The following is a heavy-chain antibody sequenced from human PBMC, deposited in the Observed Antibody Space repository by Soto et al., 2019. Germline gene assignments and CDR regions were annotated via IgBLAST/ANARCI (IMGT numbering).Heavy chain of an antibody. V-gene: IGHV3-7*01. D-gene: IGHD3-3*01. CDR2: IKQDGSEK. CDR3: AKSNDFWSGYGDYYYYYMDV. CDR1: GFDFTNAR. Sequence: GGSLRLSCAASGFDFTNARMHWVRQAPGKGLEWVANIKQDGSEKYYVDSVKGRFTISRDNAKNSLYLQMNSLRAEDTAVYYCAKSNDFWSGYGDYYYYYMDVWGKGTTVTVS. J-gene: IGHJ6*03.